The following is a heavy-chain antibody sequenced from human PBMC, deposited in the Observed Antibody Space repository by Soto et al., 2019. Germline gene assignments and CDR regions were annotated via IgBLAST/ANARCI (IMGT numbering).Heavy chain of an antibody. J-gene: IGHJ5*02. Sequence: SETLSLTCTVSGGSISSSSYYWGWIRQPPGKGLEWIGSIYYSGSTYYNPSLKSRVTISVDTSKNQFSLKLSSVTAADTAVYYCARLGGSSRSWFDPWGQGTLVTVSS. CDR3: ARLGGSSRSWFDP. V-gene: IGHV4-39*01. CDR2: IYYSGST. D-gene: IGHD1-26*01. CDR1: GGSISSSSYY.